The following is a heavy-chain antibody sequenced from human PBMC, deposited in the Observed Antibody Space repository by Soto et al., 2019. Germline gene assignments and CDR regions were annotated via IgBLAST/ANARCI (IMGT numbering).Heavy chain of an antibody. CDR1: GFTFSSYA. CDR3: ARRGPGTYFDY. CDR2: VSGSGGST. Sequence: EVQLLESGGGLVQPGGSLRLSCAASGFTFSSYAMRWVRQAPGKGLEWVSAVSGSGGSTYYADSVKGRFTISRDNSKNTLYLQMNSLRSEDTAVYYCARRGPGTYFDYWGQVNLVTVSS. D-gene: IGHD6-13*01. V-gene: IGHV3-23*01. J-gene: IGHJ4*02.